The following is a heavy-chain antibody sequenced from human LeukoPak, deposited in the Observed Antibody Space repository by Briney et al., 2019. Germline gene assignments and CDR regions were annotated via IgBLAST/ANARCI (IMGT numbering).Heavy chain of an antibody. Sequence: GGSLRLSCAASGFTFSSYWMTWVRQAPGKGLEWVANIKQDGSDKYYMDSVRGRFTISRDNAKNSLYLQMNSLRAEDTAIYYCAKGPRALEHYTQCFDYRGQGTLVTVSS. J-gene: IGHJ4*02. CDR3: AKGPRALEHYTQCFDY. V-gene: IGHV3-7*03. CDR1: GFTFSSYW. D-gene: IGHD1/OR15-1a*01. CDR2: IKQDGSDK.